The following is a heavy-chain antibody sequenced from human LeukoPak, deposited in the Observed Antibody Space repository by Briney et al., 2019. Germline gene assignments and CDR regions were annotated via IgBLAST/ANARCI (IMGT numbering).Heavy chain of an antibody. Sequence: ASVKVSCKASGYTFTGYYMHWVRQAPGQGLEWMGWINPNSGGTNYAQKFQGRVTMTRDTSISTAYMELSRLRSDDTAVYYCARGSSTRTRYCYMDVWGKGTTVTVSS. V-gene: IGHV1-2*02. CDR3: ARGSSTRTRYCYMDV. CDR1: GYTFTGYY. J-gene: IGHJ6*03. CDR2: INPNSGGT. D-gene: IGHD2-2*01.